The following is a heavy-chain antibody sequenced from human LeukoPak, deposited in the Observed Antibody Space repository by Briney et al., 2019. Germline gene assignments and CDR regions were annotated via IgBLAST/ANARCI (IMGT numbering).Heavy chain of an antibody. J-gene: IGHJ6*03. Sequence: SETLSLTCTVSGGSISSRSHSWGWIRQPPGKGLEWIGSIYHSGSTYYNPSLKSRVTISVDTSKNQFSLKLSSVTAADTAVYYCASQRGGNSSSLFYYYYYMDVWGKGTTVTVSS. CDR1: GGSISSRSHS. CDR3: ASQRGGNSSSLFYYYYYMDV. V-gene: IGHV4-39*07. CDR2: IYHSGST. D-gene: IGHD6-13*01.